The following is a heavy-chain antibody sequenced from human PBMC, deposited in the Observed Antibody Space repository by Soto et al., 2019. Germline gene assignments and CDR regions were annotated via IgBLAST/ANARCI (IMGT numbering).Heavy chain of an antibody. D-gene: IGHD3-10*01. CDR3: ARVGGGLASLGYYGMDV. CDR1: GYTFIGYY. V-gene: IGHV1-2*04. CDR2: INPNSGGT. J-gene: IGHJ6*02. Sequence: ASVKVSCKASGYTFIGYYIHWVRQAPGQGLEWMGWINPNSGGTNYAQRFQGWVTMTRDRSISTAYMERSRPKSDDTAVYYCARVGGGLASLGYYGMDVWGQGTTVTSP.